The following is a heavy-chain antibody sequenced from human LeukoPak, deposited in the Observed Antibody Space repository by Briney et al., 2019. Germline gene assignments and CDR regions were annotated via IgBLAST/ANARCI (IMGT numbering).Heavy chain of an antibody. J-gene: IGHJ6*02. CDR3: AKRYCSGGSCVYYYYYGMDV. CDR1: RFSVSSNY. V-gene: IGHV3-66*01. D-gene: IGHD2-15*01. CDR2: LYSGGST. Sequence: GGSLRLSCAASRFSVSSNYMSWVRQAPGKGLEWVSALYSGGSTYYADSVKGRFTISRDNSKNTLYLQMNSLRAEDTAVYYCAKRYCSGGSCVYYYYYGMDVWGQGTTVTVSS.